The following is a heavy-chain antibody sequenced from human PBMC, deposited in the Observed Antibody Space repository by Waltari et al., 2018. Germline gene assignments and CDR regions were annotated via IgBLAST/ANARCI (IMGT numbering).Heavy chain of an antibody. CDR1: GGTFSSYA. CDR2: IIPIFGTA. J-gene: IGHJ5*02. Sequence: QVQLVQSGAEVKKPGSSVKVSCKASGGTFSSYAISWVRQAPGQGLEWMGGIIPIFGTANYAQKFQGRVTITTDESTSTAYMELSSLRSEDTAVYYCATRQEEYYYDSSGFNWFDPWGQGTLVTVSS. V-gene: IGHV1-69*05. CDR3: ATRQEEYYYDSSGFNWFDP. D-gene: IGHD3-22*01.